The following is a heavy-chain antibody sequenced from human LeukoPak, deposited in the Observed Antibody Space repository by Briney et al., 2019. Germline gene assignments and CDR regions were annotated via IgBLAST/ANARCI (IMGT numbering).Heavy chain of an antibody. D-gene: IGHD6-19*01. CDR2: IYYSGST. Sequence: SETLSLTCTVSGGSISSNSYYWGWIRQPPGKGLEWIGSIYYSGSTYYNPSLKSRVTISVDTSKNQFSLKLSSVTAADTAVYYCARPIDSQWLVFDYWGQGTLVTVSP. J-gene: IGHJ4*02. V-gene: IGHV4-39*01. CDR3: ARPIDSQWLVFDY. CDR1: GGSISSNSYY.